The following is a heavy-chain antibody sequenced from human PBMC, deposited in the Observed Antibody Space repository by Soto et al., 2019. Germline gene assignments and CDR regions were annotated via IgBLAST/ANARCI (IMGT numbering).Heavy chain of an antibody. D-gene: IGHD3-16*02. J-gene: IGHJ4*02. CDR1: GGSISSSSYY. V-gene: IGHV4-39*01. CDR2: IYYSGST. Sequence: SETLSLTCTVSGGSISSSSYYWGWIRQPPGKGLEWIGSIYYSGSTYYNPSLKSRVTISVDTSKNQFSLKLSSVTAADTAVYYCARHVNDYVWGSYRPYFDYWGQGTLVTVSS. CDR3: ARHVNDYVWGSYRPYFDY.